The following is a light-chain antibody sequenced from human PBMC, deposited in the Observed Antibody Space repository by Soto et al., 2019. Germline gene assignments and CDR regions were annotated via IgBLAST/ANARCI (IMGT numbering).Light chain of an antibody. CDR3: SSYAGSISPYV. CDR2: EVT. CDR1: SSDVGSYNL. J-gene: IGLJ1*01. Sequence: QSVLTQPASVSGSPGQSITLSCTGTSSDVGSYNLVSWCQQHPGKAPKLIIYEVTKRPSGVSNRFSGSKSGNTASLTISGLQAEDEADYYCSSYAGSISPYVFGSGTKVTVL. V-gene: IGLV2-23*02.